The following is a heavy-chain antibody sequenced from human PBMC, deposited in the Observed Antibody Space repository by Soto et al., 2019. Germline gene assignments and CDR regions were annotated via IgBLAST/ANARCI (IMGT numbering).Heavy chain of an antibody. D-gene: IGHD2-2*01. V-gene: IGHV5-51*01. CDR1: GYSFTSYW. Sequence: PGESLKISCKTSGYSFTSYWIGWVRQMPGKGMEWIGNIYPYDSDTRYSPSFQGQVTISADTSITTAYLQWSGLTASDTAMYFCARQLVGSTRGNFDYGGQGSLVTVSS. CDR2: IYPYDSDT. CDR3: ARQLVGSTRGNFDY. J-gene: IGHJ4*01.